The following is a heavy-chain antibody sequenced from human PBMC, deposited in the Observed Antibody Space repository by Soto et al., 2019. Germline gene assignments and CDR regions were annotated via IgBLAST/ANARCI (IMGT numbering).Heavy chain of an antibody. D-gene: IGHD3-9*01. V-gene: IGHV4-31*03. J-gene: IGHJ4*02. CDR2: IYYSGST. CDR1: GGYISSGGYY. CDR3: ARVPVLRYFDWFFDY. Sequence: TLSLTCTVSGGYISSGGYYWSWIRQHPGKGLEWIGYIYYSGSTYYNPSLKSRVTISVDTSKNQFSLKLSSVTAADTAVYYCARVPVLRYFDWFFDYWGQGTLVTVSS.